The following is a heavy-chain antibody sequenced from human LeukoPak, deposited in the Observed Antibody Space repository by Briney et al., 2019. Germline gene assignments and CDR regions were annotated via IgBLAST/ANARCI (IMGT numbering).Heavy chain of an antibody. Sequence: ASVTVSCKASGYTFTGYYMHWVRQAPGQGLEWMGWINPNSGGTNYAQKFQGRVTMTRDTSISTAYMELSRLRSDDTAVYYCARSSHYYDAFDIWGQGTMVTFSS. CDR3: ARSSHYYDAFDI. D-gene: IGHD3-10*01. CDR1: GYTFTGYY. V-gene: IGHV1-2*02. CDR2: INPNSGGT. J-gene: IGHJ3*02.